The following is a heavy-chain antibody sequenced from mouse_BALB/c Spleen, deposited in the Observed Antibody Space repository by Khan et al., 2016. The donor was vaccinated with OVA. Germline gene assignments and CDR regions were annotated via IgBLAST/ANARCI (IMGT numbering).Heavy chain of an antibody. Sequence: QVQLKQSGAELVKAGASVKMSCKASGYTFTSYWMHWVKQRLGQGLEWFAETNLTNGRTYYNEKFKSKATLTVDKSSSTAYMLLSGPTFEDSAVYYCARIKKIVATYFDYWGQGTTLTVSS. CDR1: GYTFTSYW. CDR3: ARIKKIVATYFDY. CDR2: TNLTNGRT. D-gene: IGHD1-1*01. J-gene: IGHJ2*01. V-gene: IGHV1S81*02.